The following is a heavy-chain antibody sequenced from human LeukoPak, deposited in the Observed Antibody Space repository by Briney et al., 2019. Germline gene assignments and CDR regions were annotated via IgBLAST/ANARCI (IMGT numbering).Heavy chain of an antibody. CDR2: IIPIFGTA. Sequence: SVKVSCEASGGTFSSYAISWVRQAPGQGLEWMGGIIPIFGTANYAQKFQGRVTITADESTSTAYMELSSLRSEDTAVYYCARETCSSTSCNAFDIWGQGTMVTVSS. CDR3: ARETCSSTSCNAFDI. D-gene: IGHD2-2*01. V-gene: IGHV1-69*13. J-gene: IGHJ3*02. CDR1: GGTFSSYA.